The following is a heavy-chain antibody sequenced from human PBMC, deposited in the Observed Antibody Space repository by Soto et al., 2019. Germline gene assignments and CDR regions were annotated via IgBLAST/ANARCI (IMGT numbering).Heavy chain of an antibody. Sequence: LESGGGLVQPGGSLRPSGAASGLTFPSYAMNWVRQAPGKGLEWVSAIVGSGANTYYADSVTGRFTISRDNSKNTVYLQMNSLRAEDTAVYYCAKGSSSTQYLNYYFYHMDVWGKGTTVSVSS. CDR2: IVGSGANT. D-gene: IGHD2-2*01. J-gene: IGHJ6*03. CDR1: GLTFPSYA. CDR3: AKGSSSTQYLNYYFYHMDV. V-gene: IGHV3-23*01.